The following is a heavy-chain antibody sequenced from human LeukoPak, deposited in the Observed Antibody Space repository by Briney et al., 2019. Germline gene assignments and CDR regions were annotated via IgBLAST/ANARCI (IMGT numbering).Heavy chain of an antibody. CDR2: ISGRGDST. Sequence: GGSLRLSCAASGFTFSSFAMSWVRQAPGKGLEWVSVISGRGDSTYYADSVKGRFTISRDNSKSTVYLQMNSLRAEDRAVYYCARETGDFDSWGQGTLVIVSS. D-gene: IGHD7-27*01. CDR1: GFTFSSFA. CDR3: ARETGDFDS. J-gene: IGHJ4*02. V-gene: IGHV3-23*01.